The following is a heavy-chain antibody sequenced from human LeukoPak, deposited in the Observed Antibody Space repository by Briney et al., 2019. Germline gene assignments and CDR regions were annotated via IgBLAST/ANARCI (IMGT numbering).Heavy chain of an antibody. D-gene: IGHD6-13*01. CDR2: IYHSGST. CDR1: GYSISSGYY. V-gene: IGHV4-38-2*02. CDR3: ARKRRIAAAVDWFDP. J-gene: IGHJ5*02. Sequence: SETLSLTCTVSGYSISSGYYWGWIRQPPGKALEWIGSIYHSGSTYYNPSLKSRVTISVDTSKNQFSLKLSSVTAADTAVYYCARKRRIAAAVDWFDPWGQGTLVTVSS.